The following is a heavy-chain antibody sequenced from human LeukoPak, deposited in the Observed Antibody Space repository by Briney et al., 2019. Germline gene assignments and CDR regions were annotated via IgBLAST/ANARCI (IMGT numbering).Heavy chain of an antibody. V-gene: IGHV3-33*06. D-gene: IGHD3-22*01. CDR3: AKDKYYYDSSGYYDY. Sequence: GGSLRLSCAASGFTFSSYGMHWVRQAPGKGLEWVAVIWYDGSNKYYADSVKGRFTISRDNSKNTLYVQMNSLRAEDTAVYYCAKDKYYYDSSGYYDYWGQGTLVTVSS. CDR2: IWYDGSNK. J-gene: IGHJ4*02. CDR1: GFTFSSYG.